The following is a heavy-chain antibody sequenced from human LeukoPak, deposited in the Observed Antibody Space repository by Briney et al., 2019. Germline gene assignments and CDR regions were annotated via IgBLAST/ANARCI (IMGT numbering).Heavy chain of an antibody. CDR2: ISAYNGNT. CDR1: GYTFTSYG. J-gene: IGHJ4*02. V-gene: IGHV1-18*01. CDR3: ARAGTYYYDSSGYYNGGYFDY. Sequence: VKVSCKASGYTFTSYGISWVRQAPGQGLEWMGWISAYNGNTNYAQKLQGRVTMTTDTSTSTAYMELRSLRSDDTAVYYCARAGTYYYDSSGYYNGGYFDYWGQGTLVTVS. D-gene: IGHD3-22*01.